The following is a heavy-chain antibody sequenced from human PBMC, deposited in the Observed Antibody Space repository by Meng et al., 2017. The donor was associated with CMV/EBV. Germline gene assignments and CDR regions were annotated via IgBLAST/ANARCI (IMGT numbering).Heavy chain of an antibody. D-gene: IGHD3-3*01. CDR1: GFTFSSYG. Sequence: GESLKISCAASGFTFSSYGMHWVRQAPGKGLEWVSYISSSSSTIYYADSVKGRFTISRDNAKNSLYLQMNSLRAEDTAVYYCARDDYDFWSGYYYGYYYYYGMDVWGQGTTVTVSS. CDR3: ARDDYDFWSGYYYGYYYYYGMDV. J-gene: IGHJ6*02. CDR2: ISSSSSTI. V-gene: IGHV3-48*04.